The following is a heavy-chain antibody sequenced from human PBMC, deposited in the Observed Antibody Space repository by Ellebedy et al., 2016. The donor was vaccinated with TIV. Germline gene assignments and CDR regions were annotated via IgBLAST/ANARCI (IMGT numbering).Heavy chain of an antibody. J-gene: IGHJ3*02. CDR3: ARDTEMRTVVKDALDM. V-gene: IGHV3-48*02. CDR2: ISSSSITI. CDR1: GFNFNAHS. D-gene: IGHD4-23*01. Sequence: GESLKISCAASGFNFNAHSIHWVRLAPGKGLEWISYISSSSITIYYADSVKGRFTVSRDNAENAVYLQMNGLTDEDTAVYYCARDTEMRTVVKDALDMWGQGTMVTVSS.